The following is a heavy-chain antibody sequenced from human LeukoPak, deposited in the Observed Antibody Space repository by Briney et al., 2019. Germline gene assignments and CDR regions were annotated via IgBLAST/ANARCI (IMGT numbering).Heavy chain of an antibody. CDR3: AKGYYYGSGSYDY. CDR1: GFTFSSYG. Sequence: GGSLRLSCAASGFTFSSYGMHWVRQAPGKGLEWVAVISYDGSNKYYADSVKGRFTISRDNSKNTLYLQMNSLRAEGTAVYYCAKGYYYGSGSYDYWGQGTLVTVSS. CDR2: ISYDGSNK. V-gene: IGHV3-30*18. D-gene: IGHD3-10*01. J-gene: IGHJ4*02.